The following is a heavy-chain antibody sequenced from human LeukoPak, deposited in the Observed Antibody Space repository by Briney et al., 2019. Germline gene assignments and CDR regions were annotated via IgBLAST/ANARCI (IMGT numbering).Heavy chain of an antibody. Sequence: GGSLRLSCAASGFPFSSHAMSWVRQPPGKGLEWVAAISNGKTYYADSVKGRFTISRDNARNSVYLQMNSLRAEDTAVYYCARVHTSSYAADLWGPGTLVTVSS. CDR3: ARVHTSSYAADL. D-gene: IGHD3-22*01. CDR2: ISNGKT. J-gene: IGHJ5*02. V-gene: IGHV3-21*01. CDR1: GFPFSSHA.